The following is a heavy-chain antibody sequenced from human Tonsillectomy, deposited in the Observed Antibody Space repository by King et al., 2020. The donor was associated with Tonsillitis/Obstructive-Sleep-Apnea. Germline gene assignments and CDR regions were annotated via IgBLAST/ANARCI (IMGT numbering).Heavy chain of an antibody. CDR3: ARRYCSSTSCYSGEYYFYYYMDG. CDR2: INHSGST. V-gene: IGHV4-34*01. D-gene: IGHD2-2*01. Sequence: VQLQQWGAGLLKPSETLSLTCAVYGGSFSGYYWSWIRQPPGKGLEWIGEINHSGSTNYNPSLKSRVTISVDTSKNHISLKLSSVTAADTAVSYCARRYCSSTSCYSGEYYFYYYMDGWGDHGHRLL. CDR1: GGSFSGYY. J-gene: IGHJ6*03.